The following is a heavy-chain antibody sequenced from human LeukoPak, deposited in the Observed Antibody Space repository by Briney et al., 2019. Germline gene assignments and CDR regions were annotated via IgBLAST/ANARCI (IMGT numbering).Heavy chain of an antibody. J-gene: IGHJ4*02. CDR3: AKDLGAEVGVDY. Sequence: GGSLRLSCAASGFTFSSYGMHWVRQAPGKGLEWVAVISYDGSNKYCADSVKGRFTISRDNSKNTLYLQMNSLRAEDAAVYYCAKDLGAEVGVDYWGQGTLVTVSS. V-gene: IGHV3-30*18. D-gene: IGHD3-3*01. CDR1: GFTFSSYG. CDR2: ISYDGSNK.